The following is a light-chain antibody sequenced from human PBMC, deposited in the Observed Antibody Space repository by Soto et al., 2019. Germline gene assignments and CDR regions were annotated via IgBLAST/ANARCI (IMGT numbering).Light chain of an antibody. CDR2: WAS. Sequence: DIVMTQSPDSLAESLGERATINCKSSQSVLDSSNNKNYLAWYQQKPGQPPKLLIYWASTRESGVPDRFSGSGSGTDFTLTISSLQAEDVAVYYCQQYYSSLFSFGPGTKVDIK. CDR3: QQYYSSLFS. CDR1: QSVLDSSNNKNY. V-gene: IGKV4-1*01. J-gene: IGKJ3*01.